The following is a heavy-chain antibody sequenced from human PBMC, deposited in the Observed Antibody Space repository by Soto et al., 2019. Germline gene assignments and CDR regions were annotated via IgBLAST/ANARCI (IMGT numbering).Heavy chain of an antibody. Sequence: GGSLRLSCAPSGFTVSSHYMSWVRQAPGKGLEWVSVINSGGSTYYADSVKGRFTISRDHSRNTLNLQMNSLRVEDTAVYYCAREVFCSSSSCQVRYGMDVWGQGTTVTVSS. CDR3: AREVFCSSSSCQVRYGMDV. D-gene: IGHD2-2*01. CDR1: GFTVSSHY. J-gene: IGHJ6*02. V-gene: IGHV3-53*01. CDR2: INSGGST.